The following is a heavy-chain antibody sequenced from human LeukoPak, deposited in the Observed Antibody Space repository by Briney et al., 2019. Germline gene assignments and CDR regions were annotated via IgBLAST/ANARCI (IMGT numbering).Heavy chain of an antibody. CDR2: ISYTGTT. CDR1: GASISSDS. Sequence: SETLSLTCTVSGASISSDSWSWIRLPPGKRLEWIGGISYTGTTNYNPSLNSRVTISLDTSKNQFSLRLTSVTAADTALYYCARGANLWGQGTLVTVSS. V-gene: IGHV4-59*01. CDR3: ARGANL. D-gene: IGHD4/OR15-4a*01. J-gene: IGHJ4*02.